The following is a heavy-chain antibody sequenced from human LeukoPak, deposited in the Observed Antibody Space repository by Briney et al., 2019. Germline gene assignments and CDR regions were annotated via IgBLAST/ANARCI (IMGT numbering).Heavy chain of an antibody. D-gene: IGHD2-2*01. CDR2: ISSSSSYI. V-gene: IGHV3-21*01. CDR1: GFTFSSYS. CDR3: ARDLGNDCSSTSCVG. Sequence: GGSLRLSCAASGFTFSSYSMNWVRQAPGKGLEWVSSISSSSSYIYYADSVKGRFTISRDNAKNSLYLQMNSLRAEDTAVYYCARDLGNDCSSTSCVGWGQGTLVTVSS. J-gene: IGHJ4*02.